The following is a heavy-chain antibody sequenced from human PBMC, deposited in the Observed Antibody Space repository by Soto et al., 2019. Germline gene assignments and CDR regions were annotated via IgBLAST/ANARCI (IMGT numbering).Heavy chain of an antibody. D-gene: IGHD2-15*01. V-gene: IGHV3-30-3*01. CDR1: GFTFRNHA. J-gene: IGHJ6*02. CDR2: IACDGSNA. CDR3: ARGDREDILVVVGARPGEYGIDI. Sequence: QVQLVESGGGVVQPGGSLRLSCAASGFTFRNHAMHWVRQAPGKGLECLAVIACDGSNAFYRDSVKGRFTNSRDNSKNTLYLHRNSLRSEDTGVYYCARGDREDILVVVGARPGEYGIDIWGQGTTVTVSS.